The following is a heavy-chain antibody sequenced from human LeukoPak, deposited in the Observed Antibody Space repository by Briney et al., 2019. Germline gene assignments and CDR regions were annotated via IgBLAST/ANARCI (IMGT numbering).Heavy chain of an antibody. CDR1: GFTFSSYS. Sequence: GGSLRLSCAASGFTFSSYSMNWVRQAPGKGLEWVSSISSSSSYIYYTDSVKGRFTISRDNAKNSLYLQMNSLRAEDTAVYYCARPPWGSGSFGYYYGMDVWGKGTTVTVSS. D-gene: IGHD3-10*01. J-gene: IGHJ6*04. CDR3: ARPPWGSGSFGYYYGMDV. CDR2: ISSSSSYI. V-gene: IGHV3-21*01.